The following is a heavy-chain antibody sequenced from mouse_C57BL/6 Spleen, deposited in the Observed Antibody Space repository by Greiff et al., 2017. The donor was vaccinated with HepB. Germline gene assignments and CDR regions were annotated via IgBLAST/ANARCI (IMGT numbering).Heavy chain of an antibody. J-gene: IGHJ3*01. CDR3: ARPAQATAY. Sequence: QVQLQQSGAELVKPGASVKLSCKASGYTFTSYWMQWVKQRPGQGLEWIGEIDPSDSYTNYNQKFKGKATLTVDTSSSTAYMQLSSLTSEDSAVYYCARPAQATAYWGQGTLVTVSA. CDR2: IDPSDSYT. V-gene: IGHV1-50*01. D-gene: IGHD3-2*02. CDR1: GYTFTSYW.